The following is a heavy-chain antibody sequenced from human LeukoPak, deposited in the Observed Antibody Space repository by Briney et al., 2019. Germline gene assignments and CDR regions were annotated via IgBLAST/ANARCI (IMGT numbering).Heavy chain of an antibody. CDR1: GFTFDDYA. D-gene: IGHD2-21*02. CDR2: ISWNSGSI. Sequence: GGSLRLSCAASGFTFDDYAMHWVRQAPGKGLEWVSGISWNSGSIGYADSVKGRFTISRDNAKNSLYLQMNRLRSDDTAVYYCARDRGHIVVVTANYYYYGMGVWGQGTTVTVSS. J-gene: IGHJ6*02. CDR3: ARDRGHIVVVTANYYYYGMGV. V-gene: IGHV3-9*01.